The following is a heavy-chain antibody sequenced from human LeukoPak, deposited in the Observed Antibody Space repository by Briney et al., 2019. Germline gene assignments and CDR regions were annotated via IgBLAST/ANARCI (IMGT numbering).Heavy chain of an antibody. V-gene: IGHV4-31*03. D-gene: IGHD1-26*01. J-gene: IGHJ4*02. CDR1: GGSLSSDGFY. CDR2: IFHSGTT. CDR3: AVGRWEGLGF. Sequence: SETLSLTCTVSGGSLSSDGFYWSWIRQHPGQGLEWIVYIFHSGTTYCTPSLRSRVTISVDTSKKQFSLKMTSVNAADTAVYYCAVGRWEGLGFGGQGALVTVS.